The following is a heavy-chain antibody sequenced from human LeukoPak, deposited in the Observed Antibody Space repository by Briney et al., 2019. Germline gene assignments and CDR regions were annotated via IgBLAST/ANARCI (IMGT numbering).Heavy chain of an antibody. CDR2: IYSGGST. CDR1: GFTVSNNY. J-gene: IGHJ4*02. CDR3: ARAVGYCSAGDCYSFDS. V-gene: IGHV3-66*01. D-gene: IGHD2-15*01. Sequence: GGSLRLSCAASGFTVSNNYMTWVRQAPGKGLEWVSVIYSGGSTYYADSVKGRFTISRDNFKNTLYLQMNSLRAEDTAVYYCARAVGYCSAGDCYSFDSWGQGTLVTVSS.